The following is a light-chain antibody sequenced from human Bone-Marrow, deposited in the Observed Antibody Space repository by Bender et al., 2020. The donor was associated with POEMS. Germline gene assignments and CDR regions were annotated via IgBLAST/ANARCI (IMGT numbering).Light chain of an antibody. CDR1: SLRSYY. J-gene: IGLJ2*01. CDR2: SKN. CDR3: NSWDNSGKRVV. Sequence: SSELTQDPAVSVALGQTVRITCQGDSLRSYYASWYQQKPGQAPVFVMYSKNNRPSGIPDRFSGSSSGITASLTITGAQAEDEADYYCNSWDNSGKRVVFGGGTKLTVL. V-gene: IGLV3-19*01.